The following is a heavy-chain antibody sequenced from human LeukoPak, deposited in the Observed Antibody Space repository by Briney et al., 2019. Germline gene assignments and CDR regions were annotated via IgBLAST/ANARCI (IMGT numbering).Heavy chain of an antibody. Sequence: SETLSLTCAVSGDSITSNKWWTWVRQPPGKGLEWIGSIYYSGSTFYDPSLKSRVSISVDTSKNQISLKLSSVTAADTAVYYCGTGVVITEGWDWGQGTLVTVSS. V-gene: IGHV4-39*01. CDR2: IYYSGST. CDR3: GTGVVITEGWD. CDR1: GDSITSNKW. D-gene: IGHD3-22*01. J-gene: IGHJ4*02.